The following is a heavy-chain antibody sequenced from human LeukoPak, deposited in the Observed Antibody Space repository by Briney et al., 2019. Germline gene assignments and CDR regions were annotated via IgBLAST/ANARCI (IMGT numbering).Heavy chain of an antibody. CDR1: GGSISSGGYY. D-gene: IGHD3-10*01. CDR3: ARDRDPTGYFDL. CDR2: IYYSGST. V-gene: IGHV4-31*03. Sequence: SETLSLTCTVFGGSISSGGYYWSWIRQHPGKGLEWIGYIYYSGSTYYNPSLKSRVTISVDTSKNQFSLKLSSVTAADTAVYYCARDRDPTGYFDLWGRGTLVTVSS. J-gene: IGHJ2*01.